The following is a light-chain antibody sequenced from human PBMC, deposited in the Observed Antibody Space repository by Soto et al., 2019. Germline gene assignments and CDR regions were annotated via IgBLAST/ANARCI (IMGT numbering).Light chain of an antibody. CDR2: AAS. J-gene: IGKJ3*01. CDR1: QSVGNNY. CDR3: QQYGGSPPFT. Sequence: EIVLTQSPGTLSLSPGERATLSCRASQSVGNNYLAWYQQRPGQSPRLLIYAASSRVNGIPDRFSGSGSETDFTLTISRLEPEDFAVYDCQQYGGSPPFTFGPGTKVDIK. V-gene: IGKV3-20*01.